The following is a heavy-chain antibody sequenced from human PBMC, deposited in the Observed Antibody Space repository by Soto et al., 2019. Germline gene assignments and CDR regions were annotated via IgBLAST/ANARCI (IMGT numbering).Heavy chain of an antibody. J-gene: IGHJ6*02. V-gene: IGHV3-48*03. CDR1: GFTFSSYE. D-gene: IGHD3-10*01. CDR3: AREKSPYPSISGGMDV. Sequence: GWSLRLSCAASGFTFSSYEMNWVRQAPGKGLEWVSYISSSGSTLYYADSVKGRFTISRDNAKNSLYLQMNSLRAEDTAVYYCAREKSPYPSISGGMDVWGQGTTVTVSS. CDR2: ISSSGSTL.